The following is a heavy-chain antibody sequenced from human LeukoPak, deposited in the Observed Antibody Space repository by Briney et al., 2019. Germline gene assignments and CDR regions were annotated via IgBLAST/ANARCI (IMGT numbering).Heavy chain of an antibody. V-gene: IGHV3-7*03. D-gene: IGHD1-26*01. J-gene: IGHJ4*02. Sequence: GGSLRLSCAASGFTFSSYWMSWVRQAPGKGLEWVANIKQDGSEKYYVDSVKGRFTISRDNSKNTLYLQMNSLRAEDTAIYYCTKMGFTVVGGVDYWGQGTLVTVSS. CDR3: TKMGFTVVGGVDY. CDR1: GFTFSSYW. CDR2: IKQDGSEK.